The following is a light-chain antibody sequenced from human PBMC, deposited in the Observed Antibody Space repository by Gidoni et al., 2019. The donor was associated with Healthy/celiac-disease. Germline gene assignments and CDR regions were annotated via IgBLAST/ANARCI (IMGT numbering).Light chain of an antibody. Sequence: AIRMTQSPSSFSASTGDRVTITCRARQGISSYLAWYQQKPGKASKLLIYAASTLQSGVPSRFSGSGSGTDFTLTISCLQSEDFATYYCQQYYSYPWTFGQGTKVEIK. J-gene: IGKJ1*01. V-gene: IGKV1-8*01. CDR3: QQYYSYPWT. CDR2: AAS. CDR1: QGISSY.